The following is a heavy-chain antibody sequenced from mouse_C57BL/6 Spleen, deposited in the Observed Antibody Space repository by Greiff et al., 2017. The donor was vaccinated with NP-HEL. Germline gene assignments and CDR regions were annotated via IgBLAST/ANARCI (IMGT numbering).Heavy chain of an antibody. CDR2: IDPETGGT. V-gene: IGHV1-15*01. Sequence: QVQLKESGAELVRPGASVTLSCKASGYTFTDYEMHWVKQTPVHGLEWIGAIDPETGGTAYNQKFKGKAILTADKSSSTAYMELRSLTSEDSAVYYCTRYCIYYFDYWGQGTTLTVSS. CDR1: GYTFTDYE. J-gene: IGHJ2*01. CDR3: TRYCIYYFDY.